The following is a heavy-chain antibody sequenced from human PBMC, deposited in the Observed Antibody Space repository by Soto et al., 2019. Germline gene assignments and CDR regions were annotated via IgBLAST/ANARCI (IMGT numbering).Heavy chain of an antibody. CDR1: GYTLTELS. CDR2: FDPEDGET. J-gene: IGHJ4*02. V-gene: IGHV1-24*01. D-gene: IGHD6-19*01. Sequence: ASVKVSCKVSGYTLTELSMHWVRQAPGKGLEWMGGFDPEDGETIYAQKFQGRVTMTEDTSTDTAYMELSSLRSEDTAVYYCATDHQWLVPPSLDYWGQGTLVTVSS. CDR3: ATDHQWLVPPSLDY.